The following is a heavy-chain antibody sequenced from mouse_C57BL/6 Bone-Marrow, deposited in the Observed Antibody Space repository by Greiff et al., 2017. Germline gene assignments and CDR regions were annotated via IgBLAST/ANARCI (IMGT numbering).Heavy chain of an antibody. D-gene: IGHD1-1*01. CDR3: AREGTTVGWYFDV. V-gene: IGHV1-69*01. CDR2: IDPSDSYT. J-gene: IGHJ1*03. Sequence: VQLQQPGAELVMPGASVKLSCKASGYTFTSYWMPWVKQRPGQGLEWIGEIDPSDSYTNYNQKFKGKSTFTVDKSSSTAYMQISRLTSEDPAVYYWAREGTTVGWYFDVWGTGTTVTVSS. CDR1: GYTFTSYW.